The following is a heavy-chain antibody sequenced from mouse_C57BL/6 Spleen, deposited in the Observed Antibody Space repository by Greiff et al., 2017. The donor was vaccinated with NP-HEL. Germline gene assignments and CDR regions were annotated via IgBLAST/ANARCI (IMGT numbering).Heavy chain of an antibody. J-gene: IGHJ2*01. V-gene: IGHV1-82*01. Sequence: QVQLKESGPELVKPGASVKISCKASGYAFSSSWMNWVKQRPGKGLEWIGRIYPGDGDTNYNGKFKGKATLTADKSSSTAYMQLSSLTSEDSAVYFCARSITTVVYFDYWGQGTTLTVSS. D-gene: IGHD1-1*01. CDR3: ARSITTVVYFDY. CDR1: GYAFSSSW. CDR2: IYPGDGDT.